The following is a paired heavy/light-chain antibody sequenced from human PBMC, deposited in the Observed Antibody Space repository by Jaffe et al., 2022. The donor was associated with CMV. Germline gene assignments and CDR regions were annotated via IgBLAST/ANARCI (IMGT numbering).Heavy chain of an antibody. V-gene: IGHV4-39*01. D-gene: IGHD3-3*01. CDR2: IYYSGST. J-gene: IGHJ6*03. Sequence: QLQLQESGPGLVKPSETLSLTCTVSGGSISSSSYYWGWIRQPPGKGLEWIGSIYYSGSTYYNPSLKSRVTISVDTSKNQFSLKLSSVTAADTAVYYCARQVYDFWSGYYTGESAYMDVWGKGTTVTVSS. CDR1: GGSISSSSYY. CDR3: ARQVYDFWSGYYTGESAYMDV.
Light chain of an antibody. CDR3: QQYYSTPPIT. CDR1: QSVLYSSNNKNY. CDR2: WAS. J-gene: IGKJ4*01. V-gene: IGKV4-1*01. Sequence: DIVMTQSPDSLAVSLGERATINCKSSQSVLYSSNNKNYLAWYQQKPGQPPKLLIYWASTRESGVPDRFSGSGSGTDFTLTISSLQAEDVAVYYCQQYYSTPPITFGGGTKVEIK.